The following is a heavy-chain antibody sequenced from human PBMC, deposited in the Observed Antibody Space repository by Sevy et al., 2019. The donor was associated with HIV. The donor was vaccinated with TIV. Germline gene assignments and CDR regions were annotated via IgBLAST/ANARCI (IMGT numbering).Heavy chain of an antibody. V-gene: IGHV4-39*01. J-gene: IGHJ4*02. CDR3: ARHGAWRFYFDF. CDR2: IYYNGDT. CDR1: GGSMSSSDYF. D-gene: IGHD3-16*01. Sequence: SETLSLTCTVSGGSMSSSDYFWGWVRQPPGKGLEWIGSIYYNGDTYHSPSLKSRVTVAVDTSKNPFFLTLTSVTAADTAIYYCARHGAWRFYFDFWGQGALVTVSS.